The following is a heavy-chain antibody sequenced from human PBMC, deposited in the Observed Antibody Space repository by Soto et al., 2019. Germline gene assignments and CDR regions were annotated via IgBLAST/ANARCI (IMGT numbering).Heavy chain of an antibody. Sequence: SETLSLTCTVSGGSISSYYWSWIRQPPGKGLEWIGYIYYSGSTNYNPSLKSRVTISVDTSKNQFSLKLSSVTAADTAVYYCARATDYDFWSGYYEPYYYMDVWGKGTTVTVSS. CDR1: GGSISSYY. CDR2: IYYSGST. CDR3: ARATDYDFWSGYYEPYYYMDV. V-gene: IGHV4-59*01. D-gene: IGHD3-3*01. J-gene: IGHJ6*03.